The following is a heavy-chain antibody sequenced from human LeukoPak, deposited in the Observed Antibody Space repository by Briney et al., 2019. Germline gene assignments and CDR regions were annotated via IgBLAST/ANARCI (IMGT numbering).Heavy chain of an antibody. CDR2: ISGSGGST. J-gene: IGHJ4*02. CDR3: AKVEGYDVPTGALGE. Sequence: GGSLRLSCAASGFTFSSYAMSRVRQAPGKGLEWVSAISGSGGSTYYADSVKGRFTISRDNSKNTLYLQMNSLRAEDTAVYYCAKVEGYDVPTGALGEWGQGTLVTVSS. D-gene: IGHD3-10*01. V-gene: IGHV3-23*01. CDR1: GFTFSSYA.